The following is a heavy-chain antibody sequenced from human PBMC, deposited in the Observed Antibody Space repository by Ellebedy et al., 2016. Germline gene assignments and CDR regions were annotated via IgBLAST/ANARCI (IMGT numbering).Heavy chain of an antibody. CDR1: GFTFSRSD. V-gene: IGHV3-13*01. CDR2: IGTGGDT. CDR3: ARDPGYYYHGMDV. Sequence: GESLKISCAASGFTFSRSDMHWVRQAPGKGLEWVSAIGTGGDTYYPGSVKGRFTISRENAKNSLYLQMNSLRAEDTAVYYCARDPGYYYHGMDVWGQGTTVTVSS. J-gene: IGHJ6*02.